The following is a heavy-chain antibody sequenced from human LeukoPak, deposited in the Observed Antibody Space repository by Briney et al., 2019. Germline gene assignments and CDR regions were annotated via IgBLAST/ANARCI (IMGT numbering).Heavy chain of an antibody. V-gene: IGHV3-74*01. Sequence: GGSLRLSCAASGFTFTGYWMHWVRQPPGKGLVWVSRITGDGSSTTYADSVKGRFTISRDNSKNTLYLQMNSLRAEDTAVYYCAKRGPKVTTRSFDYWGQGTLVTVSS. J-gene: IGHJ4*02. CDR3: AKRGPKVTTRSFDY. CDR1: GFTFTGYW. CDR2: ITGDGSST. D-gene: IGHD5-12*01.